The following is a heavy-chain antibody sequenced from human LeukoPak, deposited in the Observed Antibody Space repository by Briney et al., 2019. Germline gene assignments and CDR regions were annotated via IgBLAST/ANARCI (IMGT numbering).Heavy chain of an antibody. CDR2: ISYDGSNK. D-gene: IGHD3-9*01. CDR1: GFTFSSYA. Sequence: GGSLRLSCAASGFTFSSYAMHWVRQAPGKGLEWVAVISYDGSNKYYADSVKGRFTISRDNSKNTLYLQMNSLRAEDTAVYYCAREEQYYDILTGYPQVAFDIWGQGTMVTVSS. V-gene: IGHV3-30*04. J-gene: IGHJ3*02. CDR3: AREEQYYDILTGYPQVAFDI.